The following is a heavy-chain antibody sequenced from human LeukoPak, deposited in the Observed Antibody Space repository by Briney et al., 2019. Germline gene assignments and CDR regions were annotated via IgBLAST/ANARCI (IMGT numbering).Heavy chain of an antibody. V-gene: IGHV1-24*01. J-gene: IGHJ4*02. D-gene: IGHD3-22*01. CDR1: GHTLNELS. CDR2: FDPEDGEM. CDR3: AREHYDSSAYYLNGY. Sequence: ASVKVSCKASGHTLNELSMHWVRQAPGKELEWMGGFDPEDGEMTFAQKFQGRITMTEDTSTDTAYMELSSLRSDDTAVYYCAREHYDSSAYYLNGYWGQGTLVTVSS.